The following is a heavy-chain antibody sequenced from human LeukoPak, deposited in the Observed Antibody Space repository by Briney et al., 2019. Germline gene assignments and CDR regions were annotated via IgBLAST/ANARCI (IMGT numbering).Heavy chain of an antibody. CDR2: VSTSGGTT. CDR3: ARSSRRVGASTPYYYYFYMDV. D-gene: IGHD1-26*01. Sequence: GGSRRLSCVASGFTFSSYSLSWVRQAPGKGLEWVSSVSTSGGTTYSADSVKGRFTISRDNSKNTLYLQMNSLRAEDTAVFYCARSSRRVGASTPYYYYFYMDVWGKGTTVTVSS. J-gene: IGHJ6*03. CDR1: GFTFSSYS. V-gene: IGHV3-23*01.